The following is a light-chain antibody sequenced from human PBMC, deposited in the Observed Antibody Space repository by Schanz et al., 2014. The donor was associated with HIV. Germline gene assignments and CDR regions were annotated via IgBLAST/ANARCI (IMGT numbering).Light chain of an antibody. CDR3: QQFDNWPPWT. J-gene: IGKJ1*01. CDR2: GVS. Sequence: EIVLTQSPGTLSLSPGESATLSCRASQSVNSVYLAWFQQKPGQAPRLLIFGVSSRATGIPARFSGSGSGTEFTLTISSLQSEDFAVYYCQQFDNWPPWTFGQGTKVEFK. V-gene: IGKV3-20*01. CDR1: QSVNSVY.